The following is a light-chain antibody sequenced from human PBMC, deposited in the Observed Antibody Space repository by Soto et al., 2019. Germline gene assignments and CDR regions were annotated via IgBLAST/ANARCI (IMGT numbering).Light chain of an antibody. V-gene: IGLV2-8*01. CDR1: SSDIGGYNS. Sequence: QSALTQSPSASGSPGQSVTISCTGTSSDIGGYNSVSWYQQHPGKAPKVMIYDVTKRPSGVPDRFSGSKSGNTASLTVSALQAEDEADYYCSSYTDRKNLVLGNGTKVT. CDR3: SSYTDRKNLV. J-gene: IGLJ1*01. CDR2: DVT.